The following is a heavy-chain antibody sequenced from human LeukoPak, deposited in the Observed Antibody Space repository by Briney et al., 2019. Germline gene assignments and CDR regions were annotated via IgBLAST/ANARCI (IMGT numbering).Heavy chain of an antibody. CDR2: ISYDGSNK. V-gene: IGHV3-30*04. J-gene: IGHJ4*02. Sequence: GGSLRLSCAASGFTFSSYAMHWVRQAPGKGLEWVAVISYDGSNKYYADSVKGRFTISRDNSKNTLYLQMNSLRAEDTAVYCSGSGTFGVIGFWGQGTLVTVSS. D-gene: IGHD3-10*01. CDR3: GSGTFGVIGF. CDR1: GFTFSSYA.